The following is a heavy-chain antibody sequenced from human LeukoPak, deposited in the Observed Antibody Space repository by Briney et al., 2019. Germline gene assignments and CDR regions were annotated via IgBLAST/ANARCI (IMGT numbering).Heavy chain of an antibody. J-gene: IGHJ4*02. CDR3: ARDGKYYGSGSWAGDY. Sequence: GGSLRHSCAASGFTFSNYWMTWVRQAPGKGLEWVANIKQDGSEKYYVDSVKGRFTISRDNAKNSLYLQMNSLRAEDTAMYYCARDGKYYGSGSWAGDYWGQGTLVTVSS. D-gene: IGHD3-10*01. CDR1: GFTFSNYW. V-gene: IGHV3-7*03. CDR2: IKQDGSEK.